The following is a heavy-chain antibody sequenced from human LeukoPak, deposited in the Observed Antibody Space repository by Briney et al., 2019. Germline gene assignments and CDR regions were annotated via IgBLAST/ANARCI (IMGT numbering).Heavy chain of an antibody. D-gene: IGHD2-15*01. J-gene: IGHJ4*02. CDR2: IKQDGSEK. CDR1: GFTFSSYW. Sequence: PGGSLRLSCAASGFTFSSYWMSWVRQAPGKGLEWVTNIKQDGSEKYYVGSVKGRFTISRDNAKNSLYLQMNSLRAEDTAVYYCARDPDDVAATPYFDYWGQGTLVTVSS. V-gene: IGHV3-7*01. CDR3: ARDPDDVAATPYFDY.